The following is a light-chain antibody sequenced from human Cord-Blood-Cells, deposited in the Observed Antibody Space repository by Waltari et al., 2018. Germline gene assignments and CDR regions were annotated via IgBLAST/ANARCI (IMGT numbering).Light chain of an antibody. V-gene: IGLV1-51*01. CDR3: GTWDSSLSAGV. CDR1: SSNIGHNY. Sequence: QSVLTQPPSVSAAPGQKVTISCSGTSSNIGHNYVSWYQQLPGTAPKLLIYDNNKRPSGMPDRFSGSKSGTSATLGITGLQTGDEADYYCGTWDSSLSAGVFGTGTKVTVL. CDR2: DNN. J-gene: IGLJ1*01.